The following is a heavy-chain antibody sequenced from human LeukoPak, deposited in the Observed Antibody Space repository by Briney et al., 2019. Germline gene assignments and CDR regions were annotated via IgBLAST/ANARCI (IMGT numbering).Heavy chain of an antibody. CDR2: ISYDGSNK. J-gene: IGHJ4*02. CDR1: GFTFSSYA. D-gene: IGHD6-13*01. Sequence: GGSPRLSCAASGFTFSSYAMHWVRQAPGKGLEWVAVISYDGSNKYYADSVKGRFTISRDNSKNTLYLQMNSLRAEDTAVYYCARGLSWYDYWGQGTLVTVSS. CDR3: ARGLSWYDY. V-gene: IGHV3-30*04.